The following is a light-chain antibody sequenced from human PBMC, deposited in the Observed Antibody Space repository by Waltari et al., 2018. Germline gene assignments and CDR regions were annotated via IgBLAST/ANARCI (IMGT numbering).Light chain of an antibody. CDR1: QSVSSN. V-gene: IGKV3-15*01. J-gene: IGKJ2*01. Sequence: EIVMTQSPATLSVSPGERVTISCRASQSVSSNLAWYQQKPGQAPRVLIYAASTRSTGIPARFSGSGSGTEFTLTISSLQSEDFAVYYCQQYNNWPPMYTFGQGTKLEIK. CDR3: QQYNNWPPMYT. CDR2: AAS.